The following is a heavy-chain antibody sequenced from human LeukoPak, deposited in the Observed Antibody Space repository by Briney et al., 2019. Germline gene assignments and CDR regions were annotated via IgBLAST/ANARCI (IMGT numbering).Heavy chain of an antibody. CDR1: GFTFSSYA. V-gene: IGHV3-23*01. J-gene: IGHJ4*02. Sequence: GGSLRLSCAASGFTFSSYAMSWVRQAPGKGLEWVSAISGSGGSTYYTDSVKGRFTISRDNSKNTLHLQMSSLRAEDTALYYCVKDRCDRTTCPEVWGQGTLVTVSS. D-gene: IGHD2-2*01. CDR3: VKDRCDRTTCPEV. CDR2: ISGSGGST.